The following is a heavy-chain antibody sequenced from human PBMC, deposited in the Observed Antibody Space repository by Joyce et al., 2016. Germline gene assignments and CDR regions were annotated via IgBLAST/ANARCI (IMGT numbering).Heavy chain of an antibody. V-gene: IGHV3-48*02. Sequence: EVQLVESGGGLVQPGGSLRLSCAASGFTLSNYVMNWVGQDPGKGLEWLSYIGAGGDNFQYAASVSGRFSISRDNAKNSLYLQMNSLRDEDSALYFCARDPGVGTYGKFDLWGQGTLVTVSS. CDR2: IGAGGDNF. J-gene: IGHJ4*02. CDR3: ARDPGVGTYGKFDL. CDR1: GFTLSNYV. D-gene: IGHD3-3*01.